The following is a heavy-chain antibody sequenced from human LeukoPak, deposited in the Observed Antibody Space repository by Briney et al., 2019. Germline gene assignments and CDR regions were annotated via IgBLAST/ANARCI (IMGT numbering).Heavy chain of an antibody. CDR2: IYYSGST. D-gene: IGHD1-1*01. J-gene: IGHJ4*02. V-gene: IGHV4-31*03. Sequence: KPSETLSLTCTVSGGSISSGGYYWSWIRQHPGKGLEWIGYIYYSGSTYYNPSLKSRVTISVDTSKNQFSLKLSSVTAADTAVYYCARHPEKAELLDAFDYWGQGTLVTVSS. CDR1: GGSISSGGYY. CDR3: ARHPEKAELLDAFDY.